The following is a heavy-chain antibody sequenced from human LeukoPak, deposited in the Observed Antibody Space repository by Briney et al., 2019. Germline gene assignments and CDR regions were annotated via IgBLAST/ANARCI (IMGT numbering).Heavy chain of an antibody. CDR3: ARGRLYSTGWTYFDY. J-gene: IGHJ4*02. V-gene: IGHV3-66*01. CDR1: GFTVSTNY. Sequence: GGSLRLSCAASGFTVSTNYMSWVRQAPGKGLEWVSVIYSGGSTYCADSVKGRFTISRDNSKNTLYLQMNSLRAEDTAVYYCARGRLYSTGWTYFDYWGQGTLVTVSS. CDR2: IYSGGST. D-gene: IGHD6-19*01.